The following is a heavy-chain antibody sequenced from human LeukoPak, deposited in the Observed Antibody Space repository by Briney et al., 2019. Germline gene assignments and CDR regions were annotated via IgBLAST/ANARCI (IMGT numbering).Heavy chain of an antibody. CDR2: VSSCDTAT. CDR3: ARADRDGNKRFLD. CDR1: VFTFSSYS. Sequence: GGALTHSCAASVFTFSSYSVIRAGQAPGKGLKGVSYVSSCDTATYFADTLKGRFTISRDNAKNLVSLQMNTLRDEDTAGYYCARADRDGNKRFLDWGQGTLVTVSS. V-gene: IGHV3-48*02. J-gene: IGHJ4*02. D-gene: IGHD1/OR15-1a*01.